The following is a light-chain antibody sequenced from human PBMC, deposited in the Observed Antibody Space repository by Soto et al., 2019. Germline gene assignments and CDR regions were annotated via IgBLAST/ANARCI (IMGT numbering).Light chain of an antibody. CDR3: LQHNSDPRT. J-gene: IGKJ1*01. V-gene: IGKV1-17*01. CDR1: QGIRND. CDR2: AAS. Sequence: DIQMTQSPSSLSASVGDRVTITCRASQGIRNDLSWYQQKPGKAHERLIYAASSLHSGVPSRFSVSGSGTEFTLTITSLQPEDFATYYCLQHNSDPRTFGQGTKVELK.